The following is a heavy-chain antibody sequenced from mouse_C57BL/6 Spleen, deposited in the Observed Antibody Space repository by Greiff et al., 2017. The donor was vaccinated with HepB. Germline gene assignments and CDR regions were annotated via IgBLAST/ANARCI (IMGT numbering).Heavy chain of an antibody. D-gene: IGHD3-2*02. Sequence: QVQLQQSGAELVKPGASVKLSCKASGYTFTSYWMQWVKQRPGQGLEWIGEIDPSDSYTNYNQKFKGKATLTVDTSSSTAYMQLSSLTSEDSAVYYCARGEARQLSLDYAMDYWGQGTSVTVSS. CDR1: GYTFTSYW. J-gene: IGHJ4*01. V-gene: IGHV1-50*01. CDR3: ARGEARQLSLDYAMDY. CDR2: IDPSDSYT.